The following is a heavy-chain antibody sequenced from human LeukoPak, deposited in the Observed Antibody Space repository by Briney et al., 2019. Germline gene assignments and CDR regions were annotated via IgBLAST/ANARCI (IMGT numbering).Heavy chain of an antibody. CDR2: IDHSGSS. CDR1: GFTVSSNY. CDR3: ARSGGIAAAGYFDY. Sequence: GSLRLSCAASGFTVSSNYMSWVRQAPGKGLEWIGEIDHSGSSNYNPSLKSRVTISIDTSKNQFSLKLSSVTAADTAVYYCARSGGIAAAGYFDYWGQGTLVTVSS. J-gene: IGHJ4*02. V-gene: IGHV4-34*01. D-gene: IGHD6-13*01.